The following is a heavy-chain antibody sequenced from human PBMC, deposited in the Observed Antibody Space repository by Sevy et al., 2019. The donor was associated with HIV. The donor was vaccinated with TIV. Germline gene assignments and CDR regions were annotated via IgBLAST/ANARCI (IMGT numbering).Heavy chain of an antibody. V-gene: IGHV3-7*01. CDR3: ARFWGSRYSKKYYGMDV. Sequence: GGSLRLSCAASGFTFSSYWMSWVRQAPGKGLEWVANIKQDGSEKYYVYSVKGRFTISRDNAKNSLYLQMNSLRAEDTAVYYCARFWGSRYSKKYYGMDVWGQGTTVTVSS. J-gene: IGHJ6*02. D-gene: IGHD6-13*01. CDR1: GFTFSSYW. CDR2: IKQDGSEK.